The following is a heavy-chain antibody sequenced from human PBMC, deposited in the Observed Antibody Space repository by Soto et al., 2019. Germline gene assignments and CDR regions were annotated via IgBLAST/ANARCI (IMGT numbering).Heavy chain of an antibody. J-gene: IGHJ4*02. Sequence: QVQLQESGPGLVKPSETLSLTCTVSGDSISNYYWTWIRQPPGKGLEWIGCFYNSGNTNYNPSLNSRVTISVDPSDNQFSLRVNSVTAADTAVYYCASTKKWLAFDYWGQGALVTVSS. V-gene: IGHV4-59*01. CDR1: GDSISNYY. CDR3: ASTKKWLAFDY. CDR2: FYNSGNT. D-gene: IGHD6-19*01.